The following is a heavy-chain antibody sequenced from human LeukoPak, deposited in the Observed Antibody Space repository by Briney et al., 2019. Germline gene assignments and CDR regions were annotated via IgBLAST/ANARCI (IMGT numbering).Heavy chain of an antibody. CDR3: ARLTMVRGVITQNFDY. V-gene: IGHV4-39*01. D-gene: IGHD3-10*01. J-gene: IGHJ4*02. CDR2: IYYSGST. Sequence: SETLSLTCTVSGGSISSSSYYWGWIRQPPGKGLEWIGSIYYSGSTYYNPSLKSRFAISVDTSKNQFSLKLSSVTAADTAVYYCARLTMVRGVITQNFDYWGQGTLVTVSS. CDR1: GGSISSSSYY.